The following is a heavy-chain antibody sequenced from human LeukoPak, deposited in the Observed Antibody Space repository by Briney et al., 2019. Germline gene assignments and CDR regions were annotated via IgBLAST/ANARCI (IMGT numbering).Heavy chain of an antibody. D-gene: IGHD6-25*01. CDR3: AKGGYSIAAYYYYYYMDV. J-gene: IGHJ6*03. CDR1: RFTFSSYS. Sequence: GGSLRLSCAASRFTFSSYSMNWVRQAPGKGLEWVSAISGSGGSTYYADSVKGRFTISRDNSKNTLYLQMNSLRAEDTAVYYCAKGGYSIAAYYYYYYMDVWGKGTTVTVSS. V-gene: IGHV3-23*01. CDR2: ISGSGGST.